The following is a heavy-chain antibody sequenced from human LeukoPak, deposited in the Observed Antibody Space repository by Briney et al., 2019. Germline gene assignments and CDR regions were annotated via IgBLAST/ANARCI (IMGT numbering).Heavy chain of an antibody. Sequence: GGSLRLSCAASGFTFSSFGMHWVRQAPGKGLEWVAYIRYDGSNKKYADSLEGRFTISRDNSKNALYLQIDSLRPEDTAVYYCAKKGGAAFYNWFDPWAQGTLVTVSS. V-gene: IGHV3-30*02. D-gene: IGHD1-26*01. CDR3: AKKGGAAFYNWFDP. CDR2: IRYDGSNK. CDR1: GFTFSSFG. J-gene: IGHJ5*02.